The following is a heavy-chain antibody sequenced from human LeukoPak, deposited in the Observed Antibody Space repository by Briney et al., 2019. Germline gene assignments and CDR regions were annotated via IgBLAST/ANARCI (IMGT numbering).Heavy chain of an antibody. CDR2: IYYSGNT. D-gene: IGHD3-10*01. V-gene: IGHV4-31*03. J-gene: IGHJ5*02. Sequence: SQTLPLTCTVSGGSISTSAYYWSWIRQHPGKGLEWIGSIYYSGNTYYNPSLKSRVTISIDTSKNQFSLNLSSVTAADTAVYYCARDLITMIREVSTGGWLDPWGQGTLVTVSS. CDR3: ARDLITMIREVSTGGWLDP. CDR1: GGSISTSAYY.